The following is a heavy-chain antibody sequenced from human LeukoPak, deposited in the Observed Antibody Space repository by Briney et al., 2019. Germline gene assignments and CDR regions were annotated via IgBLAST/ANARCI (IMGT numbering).Heavy chain of an antibody. J-gene: IGHJ5*02. CDR1: GFTFTRYD. D-gene: IGHD3-10*01. V-gene: IGHV1-8*01. CDR2: MNPNNGNT. Sequence: ASVKVSCKASGFTFTRYDINCVRQATGQGLEWMGWMNPNNGNTGYAQTFQGRVTMTRDTFTSTAYMELRSLTSEDTAVYYCMRDGEGLAISVNYWSALWAQGTLVTVSS. CDR3: MRDGEGLAISVNYWSAL.